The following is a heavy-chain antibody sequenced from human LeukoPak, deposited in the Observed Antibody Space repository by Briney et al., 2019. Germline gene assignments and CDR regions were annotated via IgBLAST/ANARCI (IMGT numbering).Heavy chain of an antibody. V-gene: IGHV3-23*01. Sequence: GGSLRLSCAASGLTFSXXAMSWVRQAPGKXLXWXSAISGSGGSTYYADSVKGRFTISRDNSKNTLYLQMNSLRAEDTAVYYCAKPRTENYFDYWGQGSLVTVSS. CDR3: AKPRTENYFDY. J-gene: IGHJ4*02. CDR1: GLTFSXXA. CDR2: ISGSGGST.